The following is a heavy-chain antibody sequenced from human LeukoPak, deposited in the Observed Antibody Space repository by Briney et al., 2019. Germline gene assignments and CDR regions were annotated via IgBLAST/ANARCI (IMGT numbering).Heavy chain of an antibody. V-gene: IGHV4-4*02. D-gene: IGHD3-10*01. CDR2: IYHSGST. CDR1: GGSISSSNW. CDR3: ARSRGIFLEWLEAIHYYGSGDIRNAFDI. Sequence: SETLSLTCAVSGGSISSSNWWSWVRQPPGKGLEWIGEIYHSGSTNYNPSLKSRVTISVDTSKNQFSLKLSSVTAADTAVYYCARSRGIFLEWLEAIHYYGSGDIRNAFDIWGQGTMVTVSS. J-gene: IGHJ3*02.